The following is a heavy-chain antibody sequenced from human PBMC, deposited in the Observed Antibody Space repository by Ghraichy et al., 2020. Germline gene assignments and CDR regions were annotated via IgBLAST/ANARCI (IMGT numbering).Heavy chain of an antibody. J-gene: IGHJ4*02. Sequence: GSLRLSCAASGFTFSSYWMSWVRQAPGKGLEWVANIKQDGSEKYYVDSVKGRFTISRDNAKNSLYLQMNSLRAEDTAVYYCARDFGDYGSGSYPFDYWGQGTLVTVSS. V-gene: IGHV3-7*01. CDR1: GFTFSSYW. CDR3: ARDFGDYGSGSYPFDY. CDR2: IKQDGSEK. D-gene: IGHD3-10*01.